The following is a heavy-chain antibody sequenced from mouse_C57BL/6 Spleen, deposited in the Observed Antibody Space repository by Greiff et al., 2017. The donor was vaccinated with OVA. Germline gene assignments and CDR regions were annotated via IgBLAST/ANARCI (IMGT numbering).Heavy chain of an antibody. CDR1: GYSITSGYY. CDR2: ISYDGSN. V-gene: IGHV3-6*01. Sequence: EVHLVESGPGLVKPSQSLSLTCSVTGYSITSGYYWNWIRQFPGNKLEWMGYISYDGSNNYNPSLKNRISITRDTSKNQFFLKLNSVTTEDTATYYCARDSWDFWGQGTTLTVSS. D-gene: IGHD1-1*01. J-gene: IGHJ2*01. CDR3: ARDSWDF.